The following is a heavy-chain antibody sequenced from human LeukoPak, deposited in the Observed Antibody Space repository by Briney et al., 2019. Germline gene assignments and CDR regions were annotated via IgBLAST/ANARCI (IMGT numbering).Heavy chain of an antibody. CDR2: IYYSGST. J-gene: IGHJ3*02. V-gene: IGHV4-31*03. Sequence: SETLSLTCTVFGGSISSGGYYWSWIRQHPGKGLEWIGYIYYSGSTYYNPSLKSRVTISVDTSKNQFSLKLSSVTAADTAVYYCARDGPSYYGSGSDAFDIWGQGTMVTVSS. CDR3: ARDGPSYYGSGSDAFDI. D-gene: IGHD3-10*01. CDR1: GGSISSGGYY.